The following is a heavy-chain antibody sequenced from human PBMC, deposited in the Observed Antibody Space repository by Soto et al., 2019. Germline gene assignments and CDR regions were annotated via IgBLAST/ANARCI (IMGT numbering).Heavy chain of an antibody. CDR2: IDPSDSYT. Sequence: GESLKISCKGSGYSFTSYWISWVRQMPGKGLEWMGRIDPSDSYTNYSPSFQGHVTISADKSISTAYLQWSSLKASDTAMYYCARRRITGTYYYYYYGMDVWGQGTTVTVSS. CDR3: ARRRITGTYYYYYYGMDV. V-gene: IGHV5-10-1*01. CDR1: GYSFTSYW. J-gene: IGHJ6*02. D-gene: IGHD1-20*01.